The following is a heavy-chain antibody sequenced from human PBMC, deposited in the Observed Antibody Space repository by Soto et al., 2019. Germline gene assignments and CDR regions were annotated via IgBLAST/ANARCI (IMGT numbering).Heavy chain of an antibody. D-gene: IGHD2-2*03. V-gene: IGHV1-18*01. Sequence: ASVKVSCKASGYRFTHHGISWLRQAPGQGPEWMGWVSCYNGETKYAQKFQDRVTITTDKSTSTAYMELSSLRSEDTAVYYCAREVGYCSSTSCPPKYFDYWGQGTLVTVSS. CDR1: GYRFTHHG. CDR3: AREVGYCSSTSCPPKYFDY. J-gene: IGHJ4*02. CDR2: VSCYNGET.